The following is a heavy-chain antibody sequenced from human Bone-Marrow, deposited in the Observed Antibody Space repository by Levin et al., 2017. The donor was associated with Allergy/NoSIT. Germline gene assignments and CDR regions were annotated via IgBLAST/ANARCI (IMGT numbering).Heavy chain of an antibody. CDR1: GYTFTNHW. Sequence: KRGESLKISCKGSGYTFTNHWIGWVRQVPGKGLEWMGIVYPTDSSATYGPSFQGQVTMSVDKSISTAYLQWSSLQASDTAIYYCARGNYDFWSGNYHSFDYWGQGTLLSVSS. CDR3: ARGNYDFWSGNYHSFDY. V-gene: IGHV5-51*01. D-gene: IGHD3-3*01. CDR2: VYPTDSSA. J-gene: IGHJ4*02.